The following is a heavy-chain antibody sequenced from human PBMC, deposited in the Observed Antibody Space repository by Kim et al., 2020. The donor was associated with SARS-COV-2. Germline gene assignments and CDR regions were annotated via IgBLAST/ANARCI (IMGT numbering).Heavy chain of an antibody. Sequence: SETLSLTCTVSGGSISSSSYYWGWIRQPPGKGLEWIGSIYYSGSTYYNPSLKSRVTISVDTSKNQFSLKLSSVTAADTAVYYCARRGVRGVLFDPWGRGTLVTVSS. CDR2: IYYSGST. CDR1: GGSISSSSYY. V-gene: IGHV4-39*01. J-gene: IGHJ5*02. D-gene: IGHD3-10*01. CDR3: ARRGVRGVLFDP.